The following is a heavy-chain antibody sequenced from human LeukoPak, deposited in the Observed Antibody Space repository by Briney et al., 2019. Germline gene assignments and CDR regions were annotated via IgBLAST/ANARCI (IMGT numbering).Heavy chain of an antibody. V-gene: IGHV3-30-3*01. D-gene: IGHD3-10*01. Sequence: GGSLRLSCEASGFTFSAYAMTWVRQAPGKGLEWVALISYDGSNKYYADSVTGRFTISRDNSKNALYLQMNSLRSEDTAVYYCARGRNYGSGTYYNLDSWGQGTLVTVSS. CDR1: GFTFSAYA. CDR2: ISYDGSNK. CDR3: ARGRNYGSGTYYNLDS. J-gene: IGHJ4*02.